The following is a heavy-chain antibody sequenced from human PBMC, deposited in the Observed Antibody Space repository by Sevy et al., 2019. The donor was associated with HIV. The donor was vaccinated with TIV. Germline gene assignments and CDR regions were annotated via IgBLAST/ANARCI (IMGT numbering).Heavy chain of an antibody. CDR2: IYYSGST. V-gene: IGHV4-59*01. CDR3: ARFGGYSYGLDY. Sequence: SETLSLTCTVSGGSISSYYWSWIRQPPGKGLEWIGYIYYSGSTNYNPSLKSRVTISVDTSKNQFSLKLSSVTAADMAVYYCARFGGYSYGLDYWGQGTLVTVSS. CDR1: GGSISSYY. J-gene: IGHJ4*02. D-gene: IGHD5-18*01.